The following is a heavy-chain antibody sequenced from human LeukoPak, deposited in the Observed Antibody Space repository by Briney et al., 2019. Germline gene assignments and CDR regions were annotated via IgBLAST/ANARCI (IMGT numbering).Heavy chain of an antibody. J-gene: IGHJ4*02. V-gene: IGHV4-4*09. CDR1: GGSISSYY. Sequence: SETLSLTCTVSGGSISSYYWSWIRQPPGKGLEWIGYIYTSGSTNYNPSLKSRVTISVDTSKNQFSLKLSSVTAADTAVYYRARAPAGSSKYEYWGQGILVTVSS. CDR2: IYTSGST. CDR3: ARAPAGSSKYEY. D-gene: IGHD6-13*01.